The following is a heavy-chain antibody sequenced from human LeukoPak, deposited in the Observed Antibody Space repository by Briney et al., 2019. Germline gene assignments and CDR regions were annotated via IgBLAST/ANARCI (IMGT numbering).Heavy chain of an antibody. V-gene: IGHV4-34*01. Sequence: SETLSVTCVVYGGSFSGYYWSWIRQPPGKGGEWMGEINHSGSTNYNPSLKSRVTISVDTSKNQFSLKLSSVTAADTAVYYCARQGYSYGTFDYWGQGTLVTVSS. CDR3: ARQGYSYGTFDY. J-gene: IGHJ4*02. D-gene: IGHD5-18*01. CDR2: INHSGST. CDR1: GGSFSGYY.